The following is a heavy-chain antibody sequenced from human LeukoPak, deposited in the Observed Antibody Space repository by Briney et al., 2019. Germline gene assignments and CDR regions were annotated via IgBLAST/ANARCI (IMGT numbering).Heavy chain of an antibody. D-gene: IGHD1-20*01. CDR3: ARDLGDNWNFDY. V-gene: IGHV4-4*07. CDR1: GGSISSYY. Sequence: SETLSLTCTVSGGSISSYYWSWIRQPAGKGLEGIGRIYTSGSTNYNPSLTSRVTTSIDTSKNQFSLKLSSVTAADTAVYYCARDLGDNWNFDYWGQGTLVTVSS. J-gene: IGHJ4*02. CDR2: IYTSGST.